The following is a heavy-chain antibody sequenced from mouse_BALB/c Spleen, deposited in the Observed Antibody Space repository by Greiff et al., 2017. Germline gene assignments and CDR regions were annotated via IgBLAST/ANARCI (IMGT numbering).Heavy chain of an antibody. J-gene: IGHJ3*01. CDR1: GYTFTSYW. D-gene: IGHD2-3*01. V-gene: IGHV1-7*01. CDR2: INPSTGYT. CDR3: ARPSSSGGYYPAWFAY. Sequence: QVQLQQSGAELAKPGASVKMSCKASGYTFTSYWMHWVKQRPGQGLEWIGYINPSTGYTEYNQKFKDKATLTADKSSSTAYMQLSSLTSEDSAVYYCARPSSSGGYYPAWFAYWGQGTLVTVSA.